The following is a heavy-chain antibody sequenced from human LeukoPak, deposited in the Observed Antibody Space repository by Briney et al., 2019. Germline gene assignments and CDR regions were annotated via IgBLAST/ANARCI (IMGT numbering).Heavy chain of an antibody. Sequence: PGGSLRLSCAASGFTFSSYGMHWVREAPGKGLEWVAVIWYDGSNKYYADSVKGRFTISRDNSKTTLYLQMNSLRAEDTAVYYCAIYCSSTSCIGGYWGQGTLVTVSS. CDR3: AIYCSSTSCIGGY. CDR1: GFTFSSYG. CDR2: IWYDGSNK. V-gene: IGHV3-33*01. D-gene: IGHD2-2*01. J-gene: IGHJ4*02.